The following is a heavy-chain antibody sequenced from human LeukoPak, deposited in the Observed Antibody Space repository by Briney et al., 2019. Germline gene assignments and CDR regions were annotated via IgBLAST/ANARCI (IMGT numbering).Heavy chain of an antibody. D-gene: IGHD3-22*01. Sequence: SETLSLTCAVSGYSISSGYYWCWIRQPPWKGLEWIGSIYHSGSTYYNPSLKSRVTISVDTSKNQFSLKLSSVTAADTAVYYCARQPLYHYDSSGYSEFDPWGQGTLVTVSS. CDR1: GYSISSGYY. J-gene: IGHJ5*02. V-gene: IGHV4-38-2*01. CDR2: IYHSGST. CDR3: ARQPLYHYDSSGYSEFDP.